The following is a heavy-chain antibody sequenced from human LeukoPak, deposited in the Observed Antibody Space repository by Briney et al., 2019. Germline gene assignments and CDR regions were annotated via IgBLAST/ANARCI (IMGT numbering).Heavy chain of an antibody. CDR1: GYTFTSYG. CDR3: ARVRLYYYDSSGYSEYDAFDI. V-gene: IGHV1-18*01. D-gene: IGHD3-22*01. Sequence: ASVNVSCKASGYTFTSYGISWVRQAPGQGLEWMGWISAYNGNTNYAQKLQGRVTMTTDTSTSTAYMELRSLRSDDTAVYYCARVRLYYYDSSGYSEYDAFDIWGQGTMVTVSS. J-gene: IGHJ3*02. CDR2: ISAYNGNT.